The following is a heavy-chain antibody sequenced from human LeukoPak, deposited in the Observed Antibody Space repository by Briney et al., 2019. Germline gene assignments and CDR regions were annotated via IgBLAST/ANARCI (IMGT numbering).Heavy chain of an antibody. CDR1: GFTFSSYA. CDR3: AREDIDY. V-gene: IGHV3-30-3*01. J-gene: IGHJ4*02. Sequence: GGSLRLSCAASGFTFSSYATHWVRQAPGKGLEWVAVISYDGSNKYYADSVKGRFTISRDNSKNTLYLQMNSLRAEDTAVYYCAREDIDYWGQGTLVTVSS. CDR2: ISYDGSNK.